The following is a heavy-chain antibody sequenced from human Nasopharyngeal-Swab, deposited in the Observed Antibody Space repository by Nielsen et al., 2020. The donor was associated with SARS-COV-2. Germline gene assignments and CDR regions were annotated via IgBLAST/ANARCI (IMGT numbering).Heavy chain of an antibody. CDR2: INTNTGNP. D-gene: IGHD3-9*01. CDR3: ARGHDTSDY. J-gene: IGHJ4*02. V-gene: IGHV7-4-1*02. Sequence: WVGQAPGQGLEWMGWINTNTGNPTYAQGFTGRFVFSLDTSVSTAYLQISSLKAEETAVYYCARGHDTSDYWGQGTLVTVSS.